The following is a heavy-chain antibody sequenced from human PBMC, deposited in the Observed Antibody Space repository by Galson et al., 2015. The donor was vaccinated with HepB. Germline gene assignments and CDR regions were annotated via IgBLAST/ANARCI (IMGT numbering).Heavy chain of an antibody. CDR1: GFTFSSYA. CDR2: LSGNGANT. Sequence: SLRLSCAASGFTFSSYAMSWVRQAPGKGLEWVSGLSGNGANTDYADSVKGRFTISRDNSKNTLHLEMNSLRAEDTAVYYCAKAVWLFSSSWFDYWGQGTLVTVSS. J-gene: IGHJ4*02. V-gene: IGHV3-23*01. CDR3: AKAVWLFSSSWFDY. D-gene: IGHD6-13*01.